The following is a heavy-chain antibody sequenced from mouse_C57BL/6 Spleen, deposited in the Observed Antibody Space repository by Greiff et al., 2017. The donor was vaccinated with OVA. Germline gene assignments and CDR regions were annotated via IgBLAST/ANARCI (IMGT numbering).Heavy chain of an antibody. CDR3: ARSLTTVVEGYFDV. J-gene: IGHJ1*03. CDR1: GFSLSTSGMG. CDR2: IYWDDDK. Sequence: ESGPGILQSSQTLSLTCSFSGFSLSTSGMGVSWIRQPSGKGLEWLAHIYWDDDKRYNPSLKSRLTISKDTSRNQVFLKITSVDTADTATYYCARSLTTVVEGYFDVWGTGTTVTVSS. V-gene: IGHV8-12*01. D-gene: IGHD1-1*01.